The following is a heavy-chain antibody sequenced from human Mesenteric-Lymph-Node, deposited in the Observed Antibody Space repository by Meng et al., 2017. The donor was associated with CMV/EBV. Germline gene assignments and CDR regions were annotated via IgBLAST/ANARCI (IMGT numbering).Heavy chain of an antibody. CDR2: IYSDGST. CDR3: AKDSFGLWFGASDY. CDR1: GFTVSSNY. V-gene: IGHV3-53*01. J-gene: IGHJ4*02. Sequence: GESLKISCAASGFTVSSNYMSWVRQAPGKGLEWVSVIYSDGSTYYADSVKGRFTISRDNSKNTLYLQMNSLRAEDTAVYYCAKDSFGLWFGASDYWGQGTLVTVSS. D-gene: IGHD3-10*01.